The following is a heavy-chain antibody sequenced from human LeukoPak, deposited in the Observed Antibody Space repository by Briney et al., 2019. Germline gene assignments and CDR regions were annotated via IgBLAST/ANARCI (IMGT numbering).Heavy chain of an antibody. CDR2: IYSGGST. V-gene: IGHV3-53*01. J-gene: IGHJ4*02. CDR1: GFSVGSNC. CDR3: ARHGVAVTSYFDY. D-gene: IGHD2-2*01. Sequence: PGGSLRLSCAASGFSVGSNCMSWVRQAPGKGLEWVSVIYSGGSTYYADSVKGRFTISRDNSKNTLYLQMNSLRAEDTAVYYCARHGVAVTSYFDYWGQGTLVTVSS.